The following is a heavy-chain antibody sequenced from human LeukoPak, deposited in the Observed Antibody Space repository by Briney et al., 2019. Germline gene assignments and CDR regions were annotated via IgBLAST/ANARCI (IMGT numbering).Heavy chain of an antibody. J-gene: IGHJ4*02. CDR3: ARHLLTPGGSYYFDF. D-gene: IGHD1-26*01. Sequence: GVSPKISLKSSGYSFSNYLLGWVARMIGKTLDGMGIIYSGGSDIRYSPSLQGQVTISADKSISTAYLQWSSLRASDTAIYYCARHLLTPGGSYYFDFWGQGTLVTVSS. CDR2: IYSGGSDI. CDR1: GYSFSNYL. V-gene: IGHV5-51*01.